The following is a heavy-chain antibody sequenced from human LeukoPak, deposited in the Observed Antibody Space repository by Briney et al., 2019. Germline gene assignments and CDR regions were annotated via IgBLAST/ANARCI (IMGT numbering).Heavy chain of an antibody. CDR2: INSDGINT. Sequence: GGSLRLSCAASGFTFSNYWMHWVRQAPGKGLVWVSRINSDGINTSYADSVKGRFTISRDNAKNSLYLQMNSLRAEDTAVYYCARADSSGYYYPAFDIWGQGTMVTVSS. CDR3: ARADSSGYYYPAFDI. CDR1: GFTFSNYW. J-gene: IGHJ3*02. D-gene: IGHD3-22*01. V-gene: IGHV3-74*01.